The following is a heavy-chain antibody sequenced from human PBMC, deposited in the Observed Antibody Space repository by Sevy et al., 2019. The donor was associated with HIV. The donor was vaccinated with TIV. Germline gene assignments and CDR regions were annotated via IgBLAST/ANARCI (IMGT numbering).Heavy chain of an antibody. Sequence: GGSLRLSCAASGFTFSDYYMSWIRQAPGKGLEWVSYISSSGSTIYYADSVKGRFTISRDNAKNSLYLQMNSLRAEDTAVYDCARDPCCISTSCPLGWFDPWGQGTLVTVSS. V-gene: IGHV3-11*01. D-gene: IGHD2-2*01. J-gene: IGHJ5*02. CDR2: ISSSGSTI. CDR3: ARDPCCISTSCPLGWFDP. CDR1: GFTFSDYY.